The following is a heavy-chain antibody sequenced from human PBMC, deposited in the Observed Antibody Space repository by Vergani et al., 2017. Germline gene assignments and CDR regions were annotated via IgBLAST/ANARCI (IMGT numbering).Heavy chain of an antibody. CDR1: GFLFSDYW. D-gene: IGHD6-13*01. J-gene: IGHJ2*01. CDR2: IKQDGSEE. Sequence: EVQLVESGGGLVQPGGSLRLSCAASGFLFSDYWLNWVRQSPGGGLEWVANIKQDGSEEFYVDSVKGRFTISRDNAKNSLYLQMNSLRAEDTALYYCVKDIAASGNYWYFDLWGRGTLVTVSS. CDR3: VKDIAASGNYWYFDL. V-gene: IGHV3-7*03.